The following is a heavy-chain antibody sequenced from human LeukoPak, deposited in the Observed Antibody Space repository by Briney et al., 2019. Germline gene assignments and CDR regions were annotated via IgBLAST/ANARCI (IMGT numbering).Heavy chain of an antibody. Sequence: GGSLRLSCAASGLTFNNYAMSWVRQAPEKGLEWVSGITGSGRTTYYADSVKGRFTISRDNSKNSLYLQINSLRAEDTAVYYCAKGLLITILGSLDYWGQGTLVTVSS. V-gene: IGHV3-23*01. J-gene: IGHJ4*02. CDR1: GLTFNNYA. D-gene: IGHD3-3*01. CDR3: AKGLLITILGSLDY. CDR2: ITGSGRTT.